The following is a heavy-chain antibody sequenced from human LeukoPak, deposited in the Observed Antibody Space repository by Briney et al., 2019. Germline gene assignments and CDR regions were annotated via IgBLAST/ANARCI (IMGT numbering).Heavy chain of an antibody. CDR3: AADGTD. CDR2: IIPRLGTT. CDR1: GGTFNSYA. V-gene: IGHV1-69*05. Sequence: APVKVSCKASGGTFNSYAINWVRQAPGQGLEWMGGIIPRLGTTKYIEKFQGRITITTDESTTTAYMELTSLRSEDTAVYYCAADGTDWGQGTLVTASS. J-gene: IGHJ4*02.